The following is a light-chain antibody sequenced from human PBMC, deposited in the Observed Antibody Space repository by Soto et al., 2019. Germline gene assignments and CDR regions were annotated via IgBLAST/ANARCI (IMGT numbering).Light chain of an antibody. J-gene: IGKJ2*01. CDR2: AAS. CDR3: QQSYNTPYT. CDR1: QSIRNY. Sequence: DIQMTQSPSSLSASVGDRVTITCRASQSIRNYLNWYQQKPGKAPKVLIYAASSLQSGVPSRFSGCGSGTDFTLTFTSLQPEDFATYYCQQSYNTPYTFGQGTKLEIK. V-gene: IGKV1-39*01.